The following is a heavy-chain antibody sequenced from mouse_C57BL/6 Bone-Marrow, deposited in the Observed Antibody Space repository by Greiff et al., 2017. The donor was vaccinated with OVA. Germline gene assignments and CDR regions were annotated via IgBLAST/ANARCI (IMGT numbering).Heavy chain of an antibody. V-gene: IGHV1-76*01. CDR1: GYTFTDYY. CDR3: ARGGTYYGSSYVDWYFDV. J-gene: IGHJ1*03. Sequence: QVQLQQSGAELVRPGASVKLSCKASGYTFTDYYINWVKQRPGQGLEWIARIYPGSGNTYYNEKFKGKATLTAEKSSSTAYMQLSSLTSEDSAVYFCARGGTYYGSSYVDWYFDVWGTGTTVTVSS. CDR2: IYPGSGNT. D-gene: IGHD1-1*01.